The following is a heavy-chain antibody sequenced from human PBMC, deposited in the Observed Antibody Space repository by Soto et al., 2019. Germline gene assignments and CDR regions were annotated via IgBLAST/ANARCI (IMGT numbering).Heavy chain of an antibody. CDR3: ARRAAAGTLDWFDP. CDR2: IIPIFGTA. CDR1: GGTFSSYA. V-gene: IGHV1-69*13. Sequence: SVKVSCKASGGTFSSYAISWVRQAPGQGLEWMGGIIPIFGTANYAQKFQVRVTITADESTSTAYMELSSLKSEDTAVYYCARRAAAGTLDWFDPWGQGTLVTFS. J-gene: IGHJ5*02. D-gene: IGHD6-13*01.